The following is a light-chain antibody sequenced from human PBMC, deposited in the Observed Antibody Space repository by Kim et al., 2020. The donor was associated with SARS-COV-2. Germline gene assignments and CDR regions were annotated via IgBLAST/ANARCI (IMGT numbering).Light chain of an antibody. CDR3: NSRDSSGNHVV. CDR1: SLKSNY. J-gene: IGLJ2*01. CDR2: GKN. V-gene: IGLV3-19*01. Sequence: LGRTIRTTTQGASLKSNYASWYQQKPGQAPVLVIYGKNNRPSGIPDRFSGSSSGNTASLTITGAQAEDEADYYCNSRDSSGNHVVFGGGTQLTVL.